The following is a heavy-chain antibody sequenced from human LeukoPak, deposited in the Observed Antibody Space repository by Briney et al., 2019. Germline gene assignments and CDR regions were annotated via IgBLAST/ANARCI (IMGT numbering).Heavy chain of an antibody. J-gene: IGHJ4*02. V-gene: IGHV3-23*01. D-gene: IGHD6-19*01. Sequence: GGSLRLSCAASGFTFNLYAMTWVRQAPGKGLEWVSTFYETLKTDYADSVKGRFTVSRDTSNNMLYLQMNSLRTEDTAIYYCAKRGAGSGGLHYWGQGTLVTVSS. CDR2: FYETLKT. CDR1: GFTFNLYA. CDR3: AKRGAGSGGLHY.